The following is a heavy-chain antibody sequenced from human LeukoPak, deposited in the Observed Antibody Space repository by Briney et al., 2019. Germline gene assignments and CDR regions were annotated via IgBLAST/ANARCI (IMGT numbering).Heavy chain of an antibody. CDR1: GGSISSGGYS. J-gene: IGHJ6*02. D-gene: IGHD4-17*01. Sequence: SETLSLTCAVSGGSISSGGYSWSWIRQPPGKGLEWIGYIYHSGSTYYNPSLKSRVTISVDTSKNQFSLKLSSVTAADTAVYYCARVVTTAPYYYYGMDVWGQGTTVTVSS. V-gene: IGHV4-30-2*05. CDR2: IYHSGST. CDR3: ARVVTTAPYYYYGMDV.